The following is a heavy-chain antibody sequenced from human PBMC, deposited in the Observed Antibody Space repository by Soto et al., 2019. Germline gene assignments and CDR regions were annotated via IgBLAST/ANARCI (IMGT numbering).Heavy chain of an antibody. CDR1: GYTLTELS. CDR3: ATLNKDKYCSGGSCYSEASYYYYMDV. Sequence: ASVKISCKVSGYTLTELSMHWVRQAPGKGLEWMGGFDPEDGETIYAQKFQGRVTMTEDTSTDTAYMELSSLRSEDTAVYYCATLNKDKYCSGGSCYSEASYYYYMDVWGKVTTVTVSS. V-gene: IGHV1-24*01. CDR2: FDPEDGET. D-gene: IGHD2-15*01. J-gene: IGHJ6*03.